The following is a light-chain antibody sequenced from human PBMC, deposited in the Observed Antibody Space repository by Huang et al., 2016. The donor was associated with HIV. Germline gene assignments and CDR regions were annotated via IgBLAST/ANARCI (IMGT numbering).Light chain of an antibody. CDR3: QQYNNWRT. Sequence: EIVMTQSPATLSVSPGERATLSCRASQTISSALAWYQQKTGQAPRLLIYGASTRATGIPARFSGSGSGTYFTLTINNVQSEDFALYYCQQYNNWRTFGQGTKV. J-gene: IGKJ1*01. CDR1: QTISSA. V-gene: IGKV3-15*01. CDR2: GAS.